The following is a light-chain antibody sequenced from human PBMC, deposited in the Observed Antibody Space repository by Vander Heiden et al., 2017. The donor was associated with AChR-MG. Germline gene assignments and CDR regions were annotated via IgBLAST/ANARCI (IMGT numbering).Light chain of an antibody. CDR3: QQSYSTPL. CDR2: SAS. Sequence: DIQMTQSPSSLSASVGDRVTITCRASQSIHTFLNWYQHKPGKAPKLLIYSASSLPSGVPSRFSGSGSGTDFTLTISRLQPEDFATYYWQQSYSTPLFGHGTKVDIK. CDR1: QSIHTF. J-gene: IGKJ3*01. V-gene: IGKV1-39*01.